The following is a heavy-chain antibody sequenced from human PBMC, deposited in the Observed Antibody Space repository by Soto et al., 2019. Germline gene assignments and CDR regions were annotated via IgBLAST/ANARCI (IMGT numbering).Heavy chain of an antibody. CDR2: ISAYNGNT. CDR1: GYTFTSYG. Sequence: ASVKVSGKASGYTFTSYGISWVRQAPGQGLEWMGWISAYNGNTNYAQKLQGRVTMTTDTSTSTAYMELRSLRSDDTAVYYCARVEYSSGWYYYYGMDVWGQGTTVTVSS. V-gene: IGHV1-18*04. J-gene: IGHJ6*02. D-gene: IGHD6-19*01. CDR3: ARVEYSSGWYYYYGMDV.